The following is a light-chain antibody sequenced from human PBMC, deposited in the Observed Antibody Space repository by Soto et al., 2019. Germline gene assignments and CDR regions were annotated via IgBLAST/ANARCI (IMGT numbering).Light chain of an antibody. Sequence: QSALTQPASVAGSPGQSITIACTGTSSDVGGYNYVSWYQLHPGKAPRLVIYDVSIRPPAVSDRFSGSTSGNTASLTISGLHAEDEAYYYCTSYTATRTVVFGGGTKLTVL. CDR3: TSYTATRTVV. CDR1: SSDVGGYNY. J-gene: IGLJ3*02. V-gene: IGLV2-14*03. CDR2: DVS.